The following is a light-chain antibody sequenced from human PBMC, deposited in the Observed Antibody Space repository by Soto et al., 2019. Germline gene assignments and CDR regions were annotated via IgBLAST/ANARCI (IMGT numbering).Light chain of an antibody. CDR2: YDD. J-gene: IGLJ3*02. V-gene: IGLV1-36*01. CDR1: NVGNKP. CDR3: AIWDDSVDGWV. Sequence: QSVLTQPPSVSEAPGQRVAISCSGSNVGNKPVNWYQHLPGKAPKLLLYYDDMLSSGVSDRFSGSKPGTSASLAISGLQYDDEGDYYCAIWDDSVDGWVFGGGTKLTVL.